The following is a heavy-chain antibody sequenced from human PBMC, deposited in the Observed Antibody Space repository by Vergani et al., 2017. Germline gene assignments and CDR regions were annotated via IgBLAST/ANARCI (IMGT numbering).Heavy chain of an antibody. CDR1: GGTFSSYT. D-gene: IGHD2-21*02. Sequence: QVQLVQSGAEVKKPGSSVKVSCKASGGTFSSYTISWVRQAPGQGLEWMGRIIPILGIANYAQKFQGRVTITADKSTSTAYMGLSSLRSEDTAVYYCAXALGGIVVVTAFDYWSQGTLVTVSS. CDR3: AXALGGIVVVTAFDY. J-gene: IGHJ4*02. CDR2: IIPILGIA. V-gene: IGHV1-69*02.